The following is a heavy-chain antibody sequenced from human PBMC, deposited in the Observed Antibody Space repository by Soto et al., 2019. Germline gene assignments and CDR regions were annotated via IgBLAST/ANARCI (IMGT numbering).Heavy chain of an antibody. CDR3: ATGIRNYYGVGV. J-gene: IGHJ6*04. Sequence: EVQLVESGGGLVQPGGSLRLSCAASGFTFSTYWMHWVRQAAGTGLEWVSRIKGDGRSTSYADSVKGRFTISRDNAKNTLYLQMKSLGAADTAVYWCATGIRNYYGVGVWGKGTTVTASS. CDR2: IKGDGRST. CDR1: GFTFSTYW. V-gene: IGHV3-74*01.